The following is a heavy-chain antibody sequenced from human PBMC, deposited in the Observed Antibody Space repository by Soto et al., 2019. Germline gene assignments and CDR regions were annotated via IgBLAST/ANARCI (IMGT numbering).Heavy chain of an antibody. CDR3: ARGYSSSWQSWFDP. J-gene: IGHJ5*02. CDR2: IYYSGST. CDR1: GGSIISSSYY. Sequence: PSETLSLTCTVSGGSIISSSYYWGWIRQPPGKGLGWIGSIYYSGSTYYNPSLKSRVTISVDTSKNQFSLKLSSVTAADTAVYYWARGYSSSWQSWFDPWGQGTLVTVSS. D-gene: IGHD6-13*01. V-gene: IGHV4-39*01.